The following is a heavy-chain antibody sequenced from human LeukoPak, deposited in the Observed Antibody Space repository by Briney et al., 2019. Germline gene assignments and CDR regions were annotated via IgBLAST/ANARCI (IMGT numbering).Heavy chain of an antibody. CDR1: GGSFSGYY. V-gene: IGHV4-34*01. CDR3: ARHRWYFDL. Sequence: KPSETLSLTCAVYGGSFSGYYWSWIRQPPGKGLEWIGEINHSGSTNYNPSLKSRVTISVDTSKNQFSLKLSSVTAADTAVYYCARHRWYFDLWGRGTLVTVSS. J-gene: IGHJ2*01. CDR2: INHSGST.